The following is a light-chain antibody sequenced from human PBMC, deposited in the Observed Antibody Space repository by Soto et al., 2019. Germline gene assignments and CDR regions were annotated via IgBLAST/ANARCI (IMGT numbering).Light chain of an antibody. J-gene: IGLJ7*01. CDR1: SSDVGSYKL. Sequence: QSVLTQPDSVSGSPGQSITISCTGTSSDVGSYKLVSWYQQHPGKAPKLMISEVSKRPSGISDRFSGSKSGSTASLTISGLQAEDEADYYCCSYAGTSTHTVFGGGTQLTVL. CDR3: CSYAGTSTHTV. V-gene: IGLV2-23*02. CDR2: EVS.